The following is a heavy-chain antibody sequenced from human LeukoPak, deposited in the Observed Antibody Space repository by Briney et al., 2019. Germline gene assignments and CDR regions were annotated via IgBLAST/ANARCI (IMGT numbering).Heavy chain of an antibody. D-gene: IGHD3-3*01. J-gene: IGHJ6*02. V-gene: IGHV4-34*01. Sequence: SSQTLSLTCAVYVGSFSGYYWSWIRQPPGKGLEWIGEINHSGSNNYNPSLKSQVTIPVDTSKNQFSLRLSSVTAGDAAVYYCAREGRVPYYDFWSGYCRGYYGMDVWGQGNTVTVSS. CDR3: AREGRVPYYDFWSGYCRGYYGMDV. CDR2: INHSGSN. CDR1: VGSFSGYY.